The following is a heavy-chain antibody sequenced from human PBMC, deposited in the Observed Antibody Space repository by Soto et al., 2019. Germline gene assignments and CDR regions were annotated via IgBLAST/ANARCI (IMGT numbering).Heavy chain of an antibody. CDR3: ARQDYYGSGSYYSVAFDI. J-gene: IGHJ3*02. D-gene: IGHD3-10*01. Sequence: EVQLLESGGGLVQPGGSLRLSCAASGFTFSSYAMSWVRQAPGKGLEWVSAISGSGGSTYYADSVKGRFTISRDNSKNTLYLQMNSLRAEDKAVYYCARQDYYGSGSYYSVAFDIWGQGTMVTVSS. CDR2: ISGSGGST. CDR1: GFTFSSYA. V-gene: IGHV3-23*01.